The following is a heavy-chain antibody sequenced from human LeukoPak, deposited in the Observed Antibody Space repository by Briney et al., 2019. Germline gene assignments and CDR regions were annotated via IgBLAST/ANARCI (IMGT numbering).Heavy chain of an antibody. V-gene: IGHV4-59*08. CDR3: AGGDSSGWTDFDY. CDR1: GGSISSYY. Sequence: SETLSLTCTVSGGSISSYYWSWLRQPPGKGLEWIGFISYSGTTNYNPSLKSRVTISLDTSKKQFSLKLSSVSAADTAAYYCAGGDSSGWTDFDYRGQGTLVTVSS. J-gene: IGHJ4*02. CDR2: ISYSGTT. D-gene: IGHD6-19*01.